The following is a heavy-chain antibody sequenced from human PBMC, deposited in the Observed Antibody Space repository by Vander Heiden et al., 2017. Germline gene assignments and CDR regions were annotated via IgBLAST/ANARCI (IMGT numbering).Heavy chain of an antibody. CDR3: AREGAVARGYYGMDV. J-gene: IGHJ6*02. D-gene: IGHD6-19*01. Sequence: QVQLVQSGAEVKTPGSSVKVSCKASGGTFSSYASSWVRQAPGQGLEWMGGIIPIFGTANYAQKFQGRVTMTADESTSTAYMELSSLRSEDTAVYYCAREGAVARGYYGMDVWGQGTTVTVSS. CDR1: GGTFSSYA. CDR2: IIPIFGTA. V-gene: IGHV1-69*01.